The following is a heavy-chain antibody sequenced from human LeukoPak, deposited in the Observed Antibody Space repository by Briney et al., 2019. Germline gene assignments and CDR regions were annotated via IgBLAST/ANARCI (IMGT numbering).Heavy chain of an antibody. V-gene: IGHV1-2*02. CDR2: INPNSGGT. Sequence: ASVKVSCKASGYTFTGYYMHWVRQAPGQGLEWMGWINPNSGGTNYAQKFQGRVTMTRDTSISTAYMELSRLRSDDTAVYYCARDRYGDYVLDYWGQGTLVTVSS. J-gene: IGHJ4*02. D-gene: IGHD4-17*01. CDR1: GYTFTGYY. CDR3: ARDRYGDYVLDY.